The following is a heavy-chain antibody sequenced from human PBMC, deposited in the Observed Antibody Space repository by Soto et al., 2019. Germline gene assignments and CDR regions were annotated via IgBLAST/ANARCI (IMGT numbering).Heavy chain of an antibody. CDR1: GGSISSSSYY. CDR2: IYYSGST. D-gene: IGHD6-19*01. V-gene: IGHV4-39*01. CDR3: AGLRRRQFPLWFDP. Sequence: SETLSLTCTVSGGSISSSSYYWGWIRQPPGKGLEWIGSIYYSGSTYYNPSLKSRVTISVDTSKNQFSLKLSSVTAADTAVYYCAGLRRRQFPLWFDPWGQGTLVTVSS. J-gene: IGHJ5*02.